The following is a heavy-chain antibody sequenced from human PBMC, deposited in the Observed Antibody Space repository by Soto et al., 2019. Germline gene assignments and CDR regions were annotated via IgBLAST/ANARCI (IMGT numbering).Heavy chain of an antibody. CDR2: IYYSGST. J-gene: IGHJ5*02. D-gene: IGHD3-10*01. Sequence: QVQLQESGPGLVKPSQTLSLTCTVSGGSISSGDYYWSWIRQPPGKGLEWIGYIYYSGSTYYNPSLKSRVTISVDTSKNQFSLKLSSVTAADTAVYYWARDRPYGSGTKGWFDPWGQGTLVTVSS. V-gene: IGHV4-30-4*01. CDR1: GGSISSGDYY. CDR3: ARDRPYGSGTKGWFDP.